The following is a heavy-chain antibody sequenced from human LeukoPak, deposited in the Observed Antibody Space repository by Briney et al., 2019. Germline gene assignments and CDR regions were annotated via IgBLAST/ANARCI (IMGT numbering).Heavy chain of an antibody. Sequence: SGTLSLTCGVSGGSISNTNWWTWVRQPPGKGLEWIGEVDLLGRTNYNPSLKSRVAISVDKSENHISLWLTSVTAADTAVYYCASEGGPYRPLDYSGQGTLVTVSS. CDR1: GGSISNTNW. CDR3: ASEGGPYRPLDY. V-gene: IGHV4-4*02. CDR2: VDLLGRT. J-gene: IGHJ4*02.